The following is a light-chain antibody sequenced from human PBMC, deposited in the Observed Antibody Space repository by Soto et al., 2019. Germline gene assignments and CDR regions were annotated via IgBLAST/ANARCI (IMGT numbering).Light chain of an antibody. Sequence: DIQMTQSPSSLSASVGDRVTITCRASQAIRNDLAWYQQKPGKAPNLLIYAASSLQSGVPSRFSGAGSGTDFTLTIGNLHPEDFAIYYCKQSYSSQWTFGQGTKVDIK. V-gene: IGKV1-39*01. J-gene: IGKJ1*01. CDR1: QAIRND. CDR2: AAS. CDR3: KQSYSSQWT.